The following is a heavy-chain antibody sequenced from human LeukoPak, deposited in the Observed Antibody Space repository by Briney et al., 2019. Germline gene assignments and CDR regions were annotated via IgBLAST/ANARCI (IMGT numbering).Heavy chain of an antibody. CDR3: ARAGRGGYNFGWFDP. V-gene: IGHV4-34*01. CDR2: INHSGST. Sequence: SETLSLTCAVYGGSFSGYYWSWIRQPPGKGLEWIGEINHSGSTNYNPSLKSRVTISVDTSKNQFSLKLSSVTAADTAVYYCARAGRGGYNFGWFDPWGQGTLVTVSS. J-gene: IGHJ5*02. D-gene: IGHD5-24*01. CDR1: GGSFSGYY.